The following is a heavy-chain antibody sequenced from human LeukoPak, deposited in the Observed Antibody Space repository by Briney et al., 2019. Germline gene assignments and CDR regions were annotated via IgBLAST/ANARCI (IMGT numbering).Heavy chain of an antibody. Sequence: GGSLRLSCTASGFTFSGHWIHWVRQAPGMGLVWVSRINEHGTDSMYAEPVKGRFTISRDNAKNTVYLQMNSLRAEDTAVYYCVRDETLWTLDWWGQGTLVSVSS. J-gene: IGHJ4*02. V-gene: IGHV3-74*03. D-gene: IGHD1-1*01. CDR2: INEHGTDS. CDR1: GFTFSGHW. CDR3: VRDETLWTLDW.